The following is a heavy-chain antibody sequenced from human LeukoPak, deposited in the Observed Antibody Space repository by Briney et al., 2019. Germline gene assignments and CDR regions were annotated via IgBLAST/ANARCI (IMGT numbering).Heavy chain of an antibody. CDR3: ARDRQRWLQSPNDAFDI. CDR1: GFTFSSYE. CDR2: XXXSGSTI. V-gene: IGHV3-48*03. D-gene: IGHD5-24*01. Sequence: GGSLRLSCAASGFTFSSYEMNWVRQAPGKGLXXXXXXXXSGSTIYYADSVKGRFTISRDNANNSLYLQMNSLRAEDTAVYYCARDRQRWLQSPNDAFDIWGQGTMVTVSS. J-gene: IGHJ3*02.